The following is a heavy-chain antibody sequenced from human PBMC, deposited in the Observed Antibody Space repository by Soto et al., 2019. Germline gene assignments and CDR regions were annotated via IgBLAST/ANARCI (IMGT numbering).Heavy chain of an antibody. D-gene: IGHD6-13*01. V-gene: IGHV1-69*13. CDR1: GGTFSSYA. J-gene: IGHJ6*04. CDR2: IIPIFGTA. Sequence: GASVKVSCKASGGTFSSYAISWVRQAPGQGLEWMGGIIPIFGTANYAQKFQGRVTITADESTSTAYMELSSLRSEDTAVYYCARAYSSSWYEEYHYGMYVWGKGTTVPVSS. CDR3: ARAYSSSWYEEYHYGMYV.